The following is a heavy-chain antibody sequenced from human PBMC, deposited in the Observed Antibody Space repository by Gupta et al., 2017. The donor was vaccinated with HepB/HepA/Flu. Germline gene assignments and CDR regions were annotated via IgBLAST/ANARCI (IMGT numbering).Heavy chain of an antibody. J-gene: IGHJ3*02. CDR2: INPSGGST. CDR3: ARRVGATNRDAFDI. Sequence: QVQLVQSGAEVKKPGPSVKVSCTASGYTFSSYYMHWVRQAPGQGLEWVGIINPSGGSTSYGQKFQGRVTMTRDTSTSTVYMELSSLRSEDTAIYYCARRVGATNRDAFDIWGQGTMVTVSS. D-gene: IGHD1-26*01. CDR1: GYTFSSYY. V-gene: IGHV1-46*01.